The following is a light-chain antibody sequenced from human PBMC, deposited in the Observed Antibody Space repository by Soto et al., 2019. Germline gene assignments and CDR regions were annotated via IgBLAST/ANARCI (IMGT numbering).Light chain of an antibody. Sequence: EIVMTQSPATLSVSPGARATLSXRASQSVSSGHLAWYQQKPGQAPRLLIYGASSRATGIPDRFSGSGSGTDFTLTISRLEPEDYAVYYCQQYGHSLWTFGQGTKVDIK. J-gene: IGKJ1*01. CDR1: QSVSSGH. CDR3: QQYGHSLWT. CDR2: GAS. V-gene: IGKV3-20*01.